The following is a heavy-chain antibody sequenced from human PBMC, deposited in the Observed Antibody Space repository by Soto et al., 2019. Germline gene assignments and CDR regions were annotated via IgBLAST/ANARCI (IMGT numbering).Heavy chain of an antibody. V-gene: IGHV3-23*01. J-gene: IGHJ6*02. CDR2: ISDSGVST. D-gene: IGHD7-27*01. Sequence: XGSLRLSCTASGFTFSSFAMSWVRQAPGKGLEWVSAISDSGVSTYYADSVKGRFIIFRDNSKNTLYLQMDSLRAEDTALYYCAKWGNDWGYYYYGMDVWGQGNTVTVSS. CDR1: GFTFSSFA. CDR3: AKWGNDWGYYYYGMDV.